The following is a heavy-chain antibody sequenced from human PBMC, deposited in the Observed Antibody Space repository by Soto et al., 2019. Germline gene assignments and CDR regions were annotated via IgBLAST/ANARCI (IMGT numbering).Heavy chain of an antibody. CDR2: FSGGGGGT. CDR3: VRWNGFGDH. CDR1: GFTLSDYG. D-gene: IGHD1-1*01. Sequence: VQLLDSGGGLVQPGGSLRLSCAVSGFTLSDYGVTWVRQAPGKGLEWVSGFSGGGGGTFYADSVKGRFTISRDDSKNTAYLQMNSLGVEETAVYYCVRWNGFGDHWGQGTLVTVSS. V-gene: IGHV3-23*01. J-gene: IGHJ4*02.